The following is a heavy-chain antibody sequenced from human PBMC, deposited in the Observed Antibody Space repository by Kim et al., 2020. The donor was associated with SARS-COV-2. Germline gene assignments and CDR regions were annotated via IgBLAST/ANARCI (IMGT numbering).Heavy chain of an antibody. D-gene: IGHD1-26*01. CDR1: GGTFSSYA. CDR3: ARANFLWYRNGEVGAEKFDS. Sequence: SVKVSCKASGGTFSSYAISWVRQAPGQGLEWMGGIIPIFGTANYAQKFQGRVTITADESTSTAYMELSSLRSEDTAVYYCARANFLWYRNGEVGAEKFDSWGQGTLVTVSS. CDR2: IIPIFGTA. V-gene: IGHV1-69*13. J-gene: IGHJ4*02.